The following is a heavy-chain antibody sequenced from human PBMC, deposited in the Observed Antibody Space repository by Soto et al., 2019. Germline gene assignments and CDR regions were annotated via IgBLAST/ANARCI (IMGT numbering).Heavy chain of an antibody. Sequence: PGDSVKSSYKGSGYRDTSYLSSWVRQMPGKGLEWMGRIDPSDSYTNYSPSFQGHVTISADKSISTAYLQWSSLKASDTAMYYCARFGFPTTKFDPWGQGTLVTVSS. CDR2: IDPSDSYT. CDR1: GYRDTSYL. CDR3: ARFGFPTTKFDP. J-gene: IGHJ5*02. V-gene: IGHV5-10-1*01. D-gene: IGHD1-1*01.